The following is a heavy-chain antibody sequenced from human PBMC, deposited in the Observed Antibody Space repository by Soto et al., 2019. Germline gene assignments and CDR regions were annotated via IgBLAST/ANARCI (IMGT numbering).Heavy chain of an antibody. CDR3: ARGPDYDDHGGWFDP. Sequence: QAQLVQSGAEVKKPGSSVKVSCKPSRGTFSSYSVNWVRQAPGQGLEWVGGITPLFGTTNYAQKFQGKVTITADASTSTVYMELSSLRSEDTAVYYCARGPDYDDHGGWFDPWGQGTLVTVSS. V-gene: IGHV1-69*01. CDR2: ITPLFGTT. D-gene: IGHD4-17*01. CDR1: RGTFSSYS. J-gene: IGHJ5*02.